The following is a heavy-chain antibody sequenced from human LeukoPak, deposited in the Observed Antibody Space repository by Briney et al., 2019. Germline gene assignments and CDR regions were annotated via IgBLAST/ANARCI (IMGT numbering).Heavy chain of an antibody. J-gene: IGHJ4*02. D-gene: IGHD1-26*01. CDR2: ISYDGSNK. CDR1: GFTFSSYG. V-gene: IGHV3-30*18. CDR3: AKPPVGATSFDY. Sequence: GGSLRLSCAASGFTFSSYGMHWVRQAPGKGLEWVAVISYDGSNKYYADSVKGRFTISRDNSKNTLYLQMNSLRAEDMAVYYCAKPPVGATSFDYWGQGTLVTVSS.